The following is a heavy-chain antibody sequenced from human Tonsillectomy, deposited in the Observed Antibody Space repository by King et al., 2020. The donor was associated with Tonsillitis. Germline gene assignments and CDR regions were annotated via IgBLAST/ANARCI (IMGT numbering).Heavy chain of an antibody. CDR2: SSGSGGST. J-gene: IGHJ4*02. V-gene: IGHV3-23*04. CDR1: GFTFSSYA. D-gene: IGHD3-10*01. CDR3: AKGGLGSGSYYAGV. Sequence: VQLVESGGGLGQPGGSLRLSCAASGFTFSSYAMSWVRQAPGKGLEWVSASSGSGGSTYYAYSVKGRFTISRDNSKNTLYLQMNSLRAEDTAVYYCAKGGLGSGSYYAGVWGQGTLVTVSS.